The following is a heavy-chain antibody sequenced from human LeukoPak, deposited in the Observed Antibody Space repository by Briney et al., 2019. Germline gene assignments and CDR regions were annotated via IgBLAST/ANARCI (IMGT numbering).Heavy chain of an antibody. CDR2: IYYSGST. Sequence: PSETLSLTCTVSGGSISSYYWSWIRQPPGKGLEWIGYIYYSGSTNYNPSLKSRVTISVDTSKNQFSLKLNSVTAADTAVYYCARHTRYTMMTYYYYGMDVWGQGTTVTVSS. J-gene: IGHJ6*02. D-gene: IGHD3-22*01. V-gene: IGHV4-59*08. CDR1: GGSISSYY. CDR3: ARHTRYTMMTYYYYGMDV.